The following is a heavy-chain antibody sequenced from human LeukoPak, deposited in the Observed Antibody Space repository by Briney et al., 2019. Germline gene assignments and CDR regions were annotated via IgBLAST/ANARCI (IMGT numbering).Heavy chain of an antibody. Sequence: GGSLRLSCAASGFTFSTYCMHWVRQAPGKGPMWVSRICPDGTVTNYADSVKARFIISRDNARNTVYLQMNSLRVEDTAVYYCVRDFRTADYWGQGTLVTVSS. CDR3: VRDFRTADY. J-gene: IGHJ4*02. CDR1: GFTFSTYC. V-gene: IGHV3-74*01. CDR2: ICPDGTVT. D-gene: IGHD1-1*01.